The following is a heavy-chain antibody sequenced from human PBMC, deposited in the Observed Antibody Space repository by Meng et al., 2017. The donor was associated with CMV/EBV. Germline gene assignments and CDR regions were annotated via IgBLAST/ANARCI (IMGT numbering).Heavy chain of an antibody. J-gene: IGHJ4*02. Sequence: GESLKISCAASGFTFSSYWMSWVRQAPGKGLEWVANIKQDGSEKYYVDSVKGRFTISRDNAKTSLYLQMNSLRAEDTAVYYCARDGLDIVATISGDYFDYWGQGTLVTVSS. D-gene: IGHD5-12*01. V-gene: IGHV3-7*01. CDR2: IKQDGSEK. CDR3: ARDGLDIVATISGDYFDY. CDR1: GFTFSSYW.